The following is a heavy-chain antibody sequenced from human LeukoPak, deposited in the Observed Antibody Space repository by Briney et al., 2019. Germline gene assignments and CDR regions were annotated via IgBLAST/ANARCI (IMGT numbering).Heavy chain of an antibody. D-gene: IGHD3-22*01. Sequence: GGSLRLSCAASGFTVSSNYMSWVRQAPGKGLEWVSVIYSDDTTSYADSVKGRFSIFRDKSENTLYLQMNSLSAEDTAVYYCAREGDYYDSSGYYSNWFDPWGQGTLVTVSS. CDR1: GFTVSSNY. J-gene: IGHJ5*02. V-gene: IGHV3-53*01. CDR3: AREGDYYDSSGYYSNWFDP. CDR2: IYSDDTT.